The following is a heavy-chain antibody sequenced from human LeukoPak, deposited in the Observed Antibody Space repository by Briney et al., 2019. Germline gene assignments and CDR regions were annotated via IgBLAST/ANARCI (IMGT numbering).Heavy chain of an antibody. J-gene: IGHJ4*02. D-gene: IGHD1-7*01. Sequence: GGSLRLSCAASGFTVSSNYMSWVRQAPGKGLEWVSVIHSGGSTNYADSVKGRFTISRDNSKNTLYLQMNSLRAEDTAVYYCARVRNWNYWETDYWGQGTLVTVSS. CDR2: IHSGGST. CDR1: GFTVSSNY. V-gene: IGHV3-53*01. CDR3: ARVRNWNYWETDY.